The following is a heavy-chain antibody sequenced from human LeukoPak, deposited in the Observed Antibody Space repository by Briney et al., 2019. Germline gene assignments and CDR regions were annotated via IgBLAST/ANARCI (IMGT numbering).Heavy chain of an antibody. D-gene: IGHD3-22*01. CDR2: IIPIFGTA. Sequence: GASVKVSCKASGGTFSSYAISWVRQAPGQGLEWMGGIIPIFGTANYAQKFQGRVTITADESTSTAYMELSSLRSEDTAVYYCARGYYYDSSGYYFFDAFDIWGQGTMATVSS. J-gene: IGHJ3*02. CDR1: GGTFSSYA. CDR3: ARGYYYDSSGYYFFDAFDI. V-gene: IGHV1-69*13.